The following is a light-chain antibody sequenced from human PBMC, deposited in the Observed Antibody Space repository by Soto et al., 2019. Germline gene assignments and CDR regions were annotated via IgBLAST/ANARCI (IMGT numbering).Light chain of an antibody. CDR2: EVN. CDR3: SSYTSSVTLV. J-gene: IGLJ3*02. V-gene: IGLV2-8*01. CDR1: SSDVGGYNY. Sequence: QSALTQPPSASGSPGQSVAISCTGTSSDVGGYNYVSWYQQHPGKAPKLMIYEVNKRPSGVPDRFSGSKSGNTASLTISGLQAEDEAYYYCSSYTSSVTLVFGGGTKVTVL.